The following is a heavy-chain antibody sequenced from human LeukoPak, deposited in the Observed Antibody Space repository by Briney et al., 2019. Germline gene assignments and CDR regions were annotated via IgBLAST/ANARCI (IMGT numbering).Heavy chain of an antibody. J-gene: IGHJ4*02. CDR1: GGSISSSSYY. CDR3: ARIYYYDSSGPFDY. CDR2: IYYSGST. D-gene: IGHD3-22*01. V-gene: IGHV4-39*01. Sequence: PSETLSLTCTVSGGSISSSSYYWGWIRQPPGKGLGWIGSIYYSGSTYYNPSLKSRVTISVDTSKNQFSLKLSSVTAADTAVYYCARIYYYDSSGPFDYWGQGTLVTVSS.